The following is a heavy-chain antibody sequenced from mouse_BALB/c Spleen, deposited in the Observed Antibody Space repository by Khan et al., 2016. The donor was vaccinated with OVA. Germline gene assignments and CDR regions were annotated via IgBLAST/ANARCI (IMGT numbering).Heavy chain of an antibody. Sequence: QVQLQQSGPELVKPGASVRISCKASGYTFTTYYLHWVKQRPGQGLEWIGWIYPGNVNTKYNERFKGKATLTADTSSSTAYMHLSSLTSEDSAVFFCARDDYFVGDAMDYWGQGTSVTVSS. J-gene: IGHJ4*01. CDR2: IYPGNVNT. V-gene: IGHV1S56*01. CDR1: GYTFTTYY. D-gene: IGHD2-4*01. CDR3: ARDDYFVGDAMDY.